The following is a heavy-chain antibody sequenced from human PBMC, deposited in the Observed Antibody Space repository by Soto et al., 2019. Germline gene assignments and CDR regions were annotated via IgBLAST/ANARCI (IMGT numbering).Heavy chain of an antibody. CDR3: AGALAINWFDP. V-gene: IGHV1-18*01. CDR1: GGTFSSYT. J-gene: IGHJ5*02. Sequence: ASVKVSCKASGGTFSSYTISWVRQAPGQGLEWMGWISSDNGNTNYAQKLQGRVTMTTDTSTSTAYMELRSLRSDDTAVYYCAGALAINWFDPWGQGTLVTVSS. CDR2: ISSDNGNT.